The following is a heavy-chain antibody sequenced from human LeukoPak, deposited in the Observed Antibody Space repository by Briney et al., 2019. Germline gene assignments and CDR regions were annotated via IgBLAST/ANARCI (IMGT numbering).Heavy chain of an antibody. D-gene: IGHD5-24*01. Sequence: SETLSLTCTVSGGSISSSIYYWGWIRQPPGKGLEWIGSIYYTGSTFYNPSLKSRVTMSVDTSRNQFSLKLTSLTAADTAVYYCARDLGSQMATISDWFDPWGQGTLVTVSS. J-gene: IGHJ5*02. CDR3: ARDLGSQMATISDWFDP. CDR2: IYYTGST. V-gene: IGHV4-39*07. CDR1: GGSISSSIYY.